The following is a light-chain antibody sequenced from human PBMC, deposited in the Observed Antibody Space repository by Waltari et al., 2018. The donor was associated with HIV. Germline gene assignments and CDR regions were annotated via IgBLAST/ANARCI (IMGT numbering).Light chain of an antibody. V-gene: IGLV1-40*01. CDR3: QSYDSNLSGL. CDR2: GNS. J-gene: IGLJ2*01. CDR1: SSNIGAGYE. Sequence: QSELTQPPSVSAAPGQRVTISCTGSSSNIGAGYEGHWYQQVPGRAPKVVIYGNSNRPSGVPDRFSGSKSGSSASLVITGLQSEDEADYYCQSYDSNLSGLFGGGTKVTVL.